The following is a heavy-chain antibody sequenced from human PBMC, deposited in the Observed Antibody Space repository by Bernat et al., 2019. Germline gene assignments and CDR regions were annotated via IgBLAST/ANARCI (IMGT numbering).Heavy chain of an antibody. CDR3: ARPNTSLRRQWLGYYYYYGMDV. Sequence: QVQLVQSGAEVKKPGASVKVSCKASGYTFTSYDINWVRQATGQGLEWMGWMNPNSGNTGYAQKFQGRVTMTRNTSISTAYMELSSLRSEDTAVYYCARPNTSLRRQWLGYYYYYGMDVWGQGTTVTVSS. V-gene: IGHV1-8*01. CDR1: GYTFTSYD. D-gene: IGHD6-19*01. J-gene: IGHJ6*02. CDR2: MNPNSGNT.